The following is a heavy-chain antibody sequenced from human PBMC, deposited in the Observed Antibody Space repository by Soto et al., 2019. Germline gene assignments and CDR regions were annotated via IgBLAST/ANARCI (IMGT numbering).Heavy chain of an antibody. V-gene: IGHV4-59*08. D-gene: IGHD3-9*01. CDR2: IYYSGST. CDR1: GGSISSYY. J-gene: IGHJ5*02. CDR3: ARLKLTPNWFDP. Sequence: PSETLSLTCTVSGGSISSYYWSWIRQPPGKGLEWIGYIYYSGSTNYNPSLKSRVTISVDTSKNQFSLKLSSVTAADTAVYYCARLKLTPNWFDPWGQGTLVTVSS.